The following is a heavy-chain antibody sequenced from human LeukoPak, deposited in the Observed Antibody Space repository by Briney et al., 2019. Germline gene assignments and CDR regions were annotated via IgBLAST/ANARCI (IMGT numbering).Heavy chain of an antibody. D-gene: IGHD5-12*01. CDR2: IYHTGRT. Sequence: SETLSLTCAVSHYSISSPYFWGWIRQPPGKGLEWIGSIYHTGRTNYNPSINSRVTMSLDTSKNQFSLNLNSVTAADTAVYHCARVYSGSTWYYFDYWGQGNLVTVSS. CDR1: HYSISSPYF. V-gene: IGHV4-38-2*01. J-gene: IGHJ4*02. CDR3: ARVYSGSTWYYFDY.